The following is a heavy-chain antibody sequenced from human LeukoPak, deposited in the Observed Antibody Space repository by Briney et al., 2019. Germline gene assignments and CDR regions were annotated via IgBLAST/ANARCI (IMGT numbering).Heavy chain of an antibody. CDR3: AKDDYSGYDLDAFDI. J-gene: IGHJ3*02. CDR1: GFTFSSYS. CDR2: ISSSSSYI. Sequence: GGSLRLSCAASGFTFSSYSMNWVRQAPGKGLEWVSSISSSSSYIYYADSVKGRFTISRDNAKNSLYLQMNSLRAEDTAVYYCAKDDYSGYDLDAFDIWGQGTMVTVSS. D-gene: IGHD5-12*01. V-gene: IGHV3-21*04.